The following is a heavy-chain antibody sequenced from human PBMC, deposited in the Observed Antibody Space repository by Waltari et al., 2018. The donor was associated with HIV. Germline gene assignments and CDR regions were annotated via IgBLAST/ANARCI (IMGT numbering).Heavy chain of an antibody. CDR3: ARDLEEWLPGT. CDR1: GGSFSSGRYY. Sequence: QVQLQESGPGLVKPSQTLSLTCTVSGGSFSSGRYYSSWLRQPAGKGLEWIGRIYTSGSTNYNPSLKSRVTISVDTSKNQFSLKLSSVTAADTAVYYCARDLEEWLPGTWGQGTLVTVSS. J-gene: IGHJ5*02. D-gene: IGHD3-3*01. CDR2: IYTSGST. V-gene: IGHV4-61*02.